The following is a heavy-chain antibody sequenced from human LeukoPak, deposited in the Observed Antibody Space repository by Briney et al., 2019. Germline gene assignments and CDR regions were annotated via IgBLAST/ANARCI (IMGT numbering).Heavy chain of an antibody. CDR1: GFTFSSYA. CDR3: ARARYCSSTSCYTSGYYYYGMDV. D-gene: IGHD2-2*02. J-gene: IGHJ6*02. CDR2: ISSSGGST. Sequence: SGGSLRLSCAASGFTFSSYAMSWVRQAPGKGLEWVSGISSSGGSTYYADSVKGRFTISRDNSKNTLYLQMNSLRAEDTAVYYCARARYCSSTSCYTSGYYYYGMDVWGQGTTVTVSS. V-gene: IGHV3-23*01.